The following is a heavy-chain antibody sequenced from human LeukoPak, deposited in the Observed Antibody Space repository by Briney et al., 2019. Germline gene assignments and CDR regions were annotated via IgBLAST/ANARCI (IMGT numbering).Heavy chain of an antibody. D-gene: IGHD1-26*01. Sequence: PSETLSLTCTVSGGSISSGDYYWSWIRQPPGKGLEWIGYIYYSGSTYYNPSLKSRVTISVDTSKNQFSLKLSSVTAADTAVYYCARHLIPIVGATTPRGGTHFDYWGQGTLVTVSS. CDR3: ARHLIPIVGATTPRGGTHFDY. J-gene: IGHJ4*02. CDR1: GGSISSGDYY. V-gene: IGHV4-30-4*08. CDR2: IYYSGST.